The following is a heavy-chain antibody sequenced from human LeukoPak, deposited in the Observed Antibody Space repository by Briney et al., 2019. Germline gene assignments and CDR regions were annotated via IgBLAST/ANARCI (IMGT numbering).Heavy chain of an antibody. Sequence: SQTLPLTCAISGDSVSSNSAAWNWIRQSPSRGLEWLGRTYYRSKWYDDYAVSVRSRITISPGTSKNQFSLQLSSVTPEDTAVYYCARVDQWPPSGWFDPWGQGIQVTVSS. D-gene: IGHD6-19*01. J-gene: IGHJ5*02. CDR3: ARVDQWPPSGWFDP. CDR2: TYYRSKWYD. CDR1: GDSVSSNSAA. V-gene: IGHV6-1*01.